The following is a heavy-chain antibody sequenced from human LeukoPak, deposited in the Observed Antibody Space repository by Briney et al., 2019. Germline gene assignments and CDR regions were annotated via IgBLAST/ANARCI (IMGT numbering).Heavy chain of an antibody. CDR1: GFTFGSYG. CDR3: AIMHGYYDGSGYWVQ. J-gene: IGHJ1*01. D-gene: IGHD3-22*01. CDR2: ITPNADRT. V-gene: IGHV3-23*01. Sequence: GGSLRLSCAASGFTFGSYGMSWVRQAPGKGLEWVSFITPNADRTSYADSVEGRFTISRDNPRNTLYMQMNSLRDEDSAVYYCAIMHGYYDGSGYWVQWGQGTLVTVSS.